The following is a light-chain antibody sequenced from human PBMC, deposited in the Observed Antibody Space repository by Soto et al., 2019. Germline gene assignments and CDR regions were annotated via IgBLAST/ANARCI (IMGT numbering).Light chain of an antibody. J-gene: IGKJ3*01. CDR3: QQRSNWPPLT. CDR1: QSVSSY. V-gene: IGKV3-11*01. CDR2: DAS. Sequence: EIVLTQSPATLSLSPGERATLSCRASQSVSSYLAWYQQKPGQAPRLLIYDASNRATGIPARFSGSGSGTDFTLTISSLEPEDFAVYYCQQRSNWPPLTFGPG.